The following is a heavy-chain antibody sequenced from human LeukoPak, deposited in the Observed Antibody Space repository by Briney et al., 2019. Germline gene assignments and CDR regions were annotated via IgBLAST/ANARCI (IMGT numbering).Heavy chain of an antibody. CDR3: ARGRGSSGWYKY. D-gene: IGHD6-19*01. V-gene: IGHV3-11*06. CDR2: SRSSSSYT. CDR1: GFTFSDYY. J-gene: IGHJ4*02. Sequence: GGSLRLSCAASGFTFSDYYMSWIRQAPRKGLGWVSYSRSSSSYTKYADSVKGRFTISRDNAKKSLYLQMNSLRAEDTAVYYCARGRGSSGWYKYWGQGTLVTVSS.